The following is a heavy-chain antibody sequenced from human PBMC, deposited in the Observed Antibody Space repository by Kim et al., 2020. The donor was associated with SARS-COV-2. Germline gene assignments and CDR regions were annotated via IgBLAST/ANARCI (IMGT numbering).Heavy chain of an antibody. D-gene: IGHD3-10*01. J-gene: IGHJ5*02. CDR1: GGTFSSYA. V-gene: IGHV1-69*13. CDR2: IIPIFGTA. CDR3: ASLRGTIRGYGSGSSTNWFDP. Sequence: SVKVSCKASGGTFSSYAISWVRQAPGQGLEWMGGIIPIFGTANYAQKFQGRVTITADESTSTAYMELSSLRSEDTAVYYCASLRGTIRGYGSGSSTNWFDPWGQGTLVTVSS.